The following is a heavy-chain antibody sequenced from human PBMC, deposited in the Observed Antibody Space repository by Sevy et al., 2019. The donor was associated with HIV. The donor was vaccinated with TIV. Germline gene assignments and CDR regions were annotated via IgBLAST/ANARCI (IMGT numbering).Heavy chain of an antibody. CDR3: ARGQFYYDFWSGYSSKAINWFDP. CDR2: IYYSGST. J-gene: IGHJ5*02. D-gene: IGHD3-3*01. Sequence: GSLRLSCTVSGGSISSYYWSWIRQPPGKGLEWIGYIYYSGSTNYNPSLKSRVTISVDTSKNQFSLKLSSVTAADTAVYYCARGQFYYDFWSGYSSKAINWFDPWGQGTLVTVSS. V-gene: IGHV4-59*01. CDR1: GGSISSYY.